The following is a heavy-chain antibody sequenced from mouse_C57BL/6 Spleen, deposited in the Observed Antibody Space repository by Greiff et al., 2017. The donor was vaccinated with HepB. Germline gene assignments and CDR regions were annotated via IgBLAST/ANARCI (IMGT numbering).Heavy chain of an antibody. CDR2: ISYDGSN. V-gene: IGHV3-6*01. CDR1: GYSITSGYY. CDR3: AREGPLKDY. Sequence: VQLKESGPGLVKPSQSLSLTCSVTGYSITSGYYWNWIRQFPGNKLEWMGYISYDGSNNYNPSLKNRISITRDTSKNQFFLKLNSVTTEDTATYYCAREGPLKDYWGQGTTLTVSS. J-gene: IGHJ2*01.